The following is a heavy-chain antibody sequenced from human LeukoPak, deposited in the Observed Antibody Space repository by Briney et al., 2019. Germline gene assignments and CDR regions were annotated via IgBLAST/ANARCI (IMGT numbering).Heavy chain of an antibody. CDR1: GFTFSDYS. CDR2: VTGSGANT. D-gene: IGHD3-22*01. CDR3: VRRCKDESSGARWFDP. Sequence: GGSLRLSRAASGFTFSDYSMTWVRQSPGRGLEWVSTVTGSGANTYYGDSVKGRFTISRDNSRNTVYLQMNSLRAEATAVFYCVRRCKDESSGARWFDPWGQGTLVTVSS. J-gene: IGHJ5*02. V-gene: IGHV3-23*01.